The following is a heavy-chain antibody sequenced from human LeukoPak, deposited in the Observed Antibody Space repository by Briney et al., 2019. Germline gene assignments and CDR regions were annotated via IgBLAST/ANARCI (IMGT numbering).Heavy chain of an antibody. CDR1: GGSISSSSYY. J-gene: IGHJ3*02. D-gene: IGHD1-26*01. CDR2: IYYSGST. Sequence: SETLSLTCTVSGGSISSSSYYWGWIRQPPGKGLEWIGSIYYSGSTYYNPSLKSRVTISVDTSKNQFSLKLSSVSAADTAVYYCARGSGSYDIWEAFDIWGQGAMFSASS. CDR3: ARGSGSYDIWEAFDI. V-gene: IGHV4-39*01.